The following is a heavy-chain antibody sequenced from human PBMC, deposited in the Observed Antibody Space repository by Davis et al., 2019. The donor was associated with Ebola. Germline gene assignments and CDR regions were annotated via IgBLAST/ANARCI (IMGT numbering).Heavy chain of an antibody. CDR3: AREGPRFDSSGHYYGMDV. J-gene: IGHJ6*02. CDR1: GYTFTGYY. CDR2: INPNSGGT. V-gene: IGHV1-2*04. D-gene: IGHD3-22*01. Sequence: ASVKVSCKASGYTFTGYYMHWVRQAPGQGLEWMGWINPNSGGTNYAQKFQGWVTMTRDTSISTAYMELSRLRSDDTAVYYCAREGPRFDSSGHYYGMDVWGQGTTVTVSS.